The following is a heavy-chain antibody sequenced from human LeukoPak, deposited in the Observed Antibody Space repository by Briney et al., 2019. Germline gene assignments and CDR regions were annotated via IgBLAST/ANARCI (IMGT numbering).Heavy chain of an antibody. D-gene: IGHD3-22*01. V-gene: IGHV3-23*01. CDR3: AKKTYYHDSSASPRGWFDP. Sequence: PGGSLRLSCAASGFSFSSYAMSWVRQAPGKGLEWVSDISDSGGSTYYADSVKGRFTISRDNSKNTLYLQMNSLRAEDTAVYYCAKKTYYHDSSASPRGWFDPWGQGTLVTVSS. CDR2: ISDSGGST. J-gene: IGHJ5*02. CDR1: GFSFSSYA.